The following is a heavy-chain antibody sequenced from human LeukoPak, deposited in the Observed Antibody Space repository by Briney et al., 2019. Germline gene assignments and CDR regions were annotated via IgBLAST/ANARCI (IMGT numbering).Heavy chain of an antibody. CDR1: GGTFSSSS. Sequence: SVKVSCTTSGGTFSSSSITWVRQAPGQGLEWMGRINPDLNIKNYAHKFQGSFTITGDTSKSTGYLQINSLRSDYTAVYYLSRDRGLTAAPPWGLDVWGQGTTVIVSS. CDR3: SRDRGLTAAPPWGLDV. V-gene: IGHV1-69*04. D-gene: IGHD3-10*01. J-gene: IGHJ6*02. CDR2: INPDLNIK.